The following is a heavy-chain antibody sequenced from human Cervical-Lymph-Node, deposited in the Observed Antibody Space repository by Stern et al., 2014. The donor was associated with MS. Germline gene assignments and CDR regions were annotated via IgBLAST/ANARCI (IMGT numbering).Heavy chain of an antibody. J-gene: IGHJ6*02. CDR2: IYHSGST. CDR1: GGSVSAYY. D-gene: IGHD3-10*01. V-gene: IGHV4-59*02. CDR3: TRGGARYYGMDA. Sequence: VHLVESGPGLVKPSETLSLTCSVSGGSVSAYYWSWIRQPPGKGLEWIGYIYHSGSTTYNPSFTSRLTMSIDTSKNQFSLRLSSVTAADTAVYYCTRGGARYYGMDAWGQGTTVTVSS.